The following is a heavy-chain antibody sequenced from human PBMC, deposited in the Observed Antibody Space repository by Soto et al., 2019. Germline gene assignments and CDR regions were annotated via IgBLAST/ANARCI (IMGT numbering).Heavy chain of an antibody. Sequence: TLSLTCTVSGGSVSSGSYYWSWIRQPPGKGLEWIGYIYYSGSTNYNPSLKSRVTISVDTSKNQFSLKLSSVTAADTAVYYCARDPLVVPYYYYGMDVWGQGTTVTVSS. J-gene: IGHJ6*02. CDR2: IYYSGST. D-gene: IGHD3-22*01. CDR1: GGSVSSGSYY. CDR3: ARDPLVVPYYYYGMDV. V-gene: IGHV4-61*01.